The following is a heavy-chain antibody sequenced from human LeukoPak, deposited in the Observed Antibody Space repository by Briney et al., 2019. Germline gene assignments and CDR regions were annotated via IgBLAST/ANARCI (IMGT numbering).Heavy chain of an antibody. J-gene: IGHJ4*02. D-gene: IGHD3-16*01. CDR1: GFTFSNYA. Sequence: PGGSLRLSCSASGFTFSNYAMHWVRQAPGKGLEYVSAINSHGGNTFYADSVKGRFTISRDNSKNTLFLQMSSLRAEDTAVYYCVKCLGLPLYFDYWGQGTPVTVSS. CDR3: VKCLGLPLYFDY. CDR2: INSHGGNT. V-gene: IGHV3-64D*06.